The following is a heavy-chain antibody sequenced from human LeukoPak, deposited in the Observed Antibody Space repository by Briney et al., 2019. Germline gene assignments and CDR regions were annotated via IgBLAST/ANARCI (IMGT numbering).Heavy chain of an antibody. CDR3: VSTAAGTASFDY. CDR1: GGSISSGGYS. CDR2: IYHSGST. Sequence: SQTLSLTCAVSGGSISSGGYSWSWIRQPPGKGLEWIGYIYHSGSTYYNPSLKSRVTISVDRSKNQFSLKLSSVTAADTAVYYCVSTAAGTASFDYWGQGTLVTVSS. V-gene: IGHV4-30-2*01. D-gene: IGHD6-13*01. J-gene: IGHJ4*02.